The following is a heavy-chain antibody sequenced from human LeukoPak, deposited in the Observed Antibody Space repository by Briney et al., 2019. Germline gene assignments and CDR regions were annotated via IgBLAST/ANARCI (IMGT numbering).Heavy chain of an antibody. D-gene: IGHD3-10*01. J-gene: IGHJ4*02. CDR2: MNPNSGNT. CDR1: GYTFTSYD. V-gene: IGHV1-8*01. CDR3: ARVPTSGITMVRGVSDFDY. Sequence: ASVKVSCKASGYTFTSYDINWVRQATGQGLEWMGWMNPNSGNTGYAQKFQGRVTMTRNTSISTAYMELSSLRSEDTAVYYCARVPTSGITMVRGVSDFDYWGREPWSPSPQ.